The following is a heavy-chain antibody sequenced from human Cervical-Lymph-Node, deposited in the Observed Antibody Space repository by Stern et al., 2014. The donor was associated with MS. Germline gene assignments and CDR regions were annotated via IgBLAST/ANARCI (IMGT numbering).Heavy chain of an antibody. Sequence: VQLEESGAEVKKPGASVKVSCKASGYTFTSYGISWVRQAPGQGLEWMGWINAYNGNTDYAQKLQGRVTMTTDTSTSTAYMELRSLKSDDTAVYYCARSYGSSWYGLHDHWGQGTLVTVSS. CDR2: INAYNGNT. D-gene: IGHD6-13*01. CDR3: ARSYGSSWYGLHDH. V-gene: IGHV1-18*04. CDR1: GYTFTSYG. J-gene: IGHJ4*02.